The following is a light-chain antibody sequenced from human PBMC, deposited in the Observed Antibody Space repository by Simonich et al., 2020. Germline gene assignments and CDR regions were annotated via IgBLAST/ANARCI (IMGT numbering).Light chain of an antibody. J-gene: IGLJ3*02. CDR1: SSDVGGYNY. V-gene: IGLV2-14*01. CDR2: DVN. Sequence: QSALTQPASVSGSPGQSITISCTGTSSDVGGYNYVSWYQQHPGKAPKLMIYDVNQPPSGVSNRFSGSKSGNTASLTISGLQAEAEADYYCSSYTSSSTLVFGGGTKLTVL. CDR3: SSYTSSSTLV.